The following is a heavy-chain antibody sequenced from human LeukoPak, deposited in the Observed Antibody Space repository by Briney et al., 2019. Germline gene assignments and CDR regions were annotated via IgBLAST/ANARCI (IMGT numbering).Heavy chain of an antibody. V-gene: IGHV1-24*01. Sequence: ASVKVSCKVSGYTLTELSMHWVRQAPGKGLEWMGGFDPEDGETIYAQKFQGRVTMTEDTSTDTAYMELSSLRSEDTAVYYCATHSGDYVWGSYRRNWFDPWGQGTLVTVSS. J-gene: IGHJ5*02. D-gene: IGHD3-16*02. CDR1: GYTLTELS. CDR2: FDPEDGET. CDR3: ATHSGDYVWGSYRRNWFDP.